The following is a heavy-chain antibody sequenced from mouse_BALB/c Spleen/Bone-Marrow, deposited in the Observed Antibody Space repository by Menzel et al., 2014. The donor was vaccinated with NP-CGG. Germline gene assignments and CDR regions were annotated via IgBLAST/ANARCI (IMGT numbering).Heavy chain of an antibody. J-gene: IGHJ4*01. D-gene: IGHD2-1*01. V-gene: IGHV2-9*02. CDR1: GFSLTSYG. CDR2: IWAGGST. CDR3: ARDRGRNFYAMDY. Sequence: VHLVESGPGLVAPSQSLSITCTVSGFSLTSYGVHWVRQPPGKGLEWLGVIWAGGSTNYNSALMSRLSINKDNSKSQVFLKMNSLQTDDTAMYYCARDRGRNFYAMDYWGQGTSVTVS.